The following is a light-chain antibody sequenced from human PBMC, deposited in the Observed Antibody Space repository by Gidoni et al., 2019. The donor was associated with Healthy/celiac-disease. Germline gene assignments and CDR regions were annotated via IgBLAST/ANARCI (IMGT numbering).Light chain of an antibody. CDR1: QSVSSY. V-gene: IGKV3-11*01. CDR3: QQRSNWPPS. J-gene: IGKJ4*01. CDR2: DAS. Sequence: PSTLSLSPGERATLSCRASQSVSSYLAWYQQKPGQAPRLLIYDASNRATGIPARFSGSGSGTDFTLTISSLEPEDFAVYYCQQRSNWPPSFGGGTKVEIK.